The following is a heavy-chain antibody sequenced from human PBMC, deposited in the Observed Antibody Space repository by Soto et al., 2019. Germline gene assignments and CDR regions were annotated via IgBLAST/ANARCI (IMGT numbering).Heavy chain of an antibody. CDR3: ARDIEGAVADDAFDI. J-gene: IGHJ3*02. CDR2: INHSGIT. D-gene: IGHD5-12*01. V-gene: IGHV4-34*01. Sequence: SATLSLTCAVYGGSFSGYYWSWIRQPPGKGLEWIGEINHSGITNYNPSLKSRVTISVDTSKNQFSLKLSSVTAADTAVYYCARDIEGAVADDAFDIWGQGTMVTVSS. CDR1: GGSFSGYY.